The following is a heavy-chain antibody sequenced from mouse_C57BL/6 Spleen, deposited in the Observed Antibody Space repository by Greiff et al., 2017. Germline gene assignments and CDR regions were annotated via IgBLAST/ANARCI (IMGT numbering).Heavy chain of an antibody. CDR3: ARTYYGSSRYFDV. V-gene: IGHV5-17*01. CDR1: GFTFSDYG. CDR2: ISSGSSTI. Sequence: DVHLVESGGGLVKPGGSLKLSCAASGFTFSDYGMHWVRQAPEKGLEWVAYISSGSSTIYYADTVKGRFTISRDNAKNTLFLQMTSLRSEDTAMYYCARTYYGSSRYFDVWGTGTTVTVSS. D-gene: IGHD1-1*01. J-gene: IGHJ1*03.